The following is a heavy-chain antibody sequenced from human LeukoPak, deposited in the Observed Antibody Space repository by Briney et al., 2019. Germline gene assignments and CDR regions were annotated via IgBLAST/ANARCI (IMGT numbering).Heavy chain of an antibody. D-gene: IGHD3-16*02. CDR1: GGSISGYF. V-gene: IGHV4-4*07. Sequence: SETLSLTCTVSGGSISGYFWSWIRQPAGKGLEWIGRIYATGTTNYNPSLRSRVTMSVDTSKNQFSLNLTSVTAADTAVYYCAREGGGSNRCLDWGQGTLVTVSS. J-gene: IGHJ1*01. CDR3: AREGGGSNRCLD. CDR2: IYATGTT.